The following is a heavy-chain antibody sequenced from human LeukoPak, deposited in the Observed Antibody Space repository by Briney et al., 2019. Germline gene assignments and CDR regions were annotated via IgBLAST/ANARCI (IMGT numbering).Heavy chain of an antibody. Sequence: PGGSLRLSCAASGFTFSSYSMNWVRQAPGKGLEWVSAISGSGGSTYYADSVKGRFTTSRDNSKNTLYLQMNSLRAEDTAVYYCANNYYYDSSGYFGYWGQGTLVTVSS. CDR1: GFTFSSYS. CDR2: ISGSGGST. J-gene: IGHJ4*02. CDR3: ANNYYYDSSGYFGY. D-gene: IGHD3-22*01. V-gene: IGHV3-23*01.